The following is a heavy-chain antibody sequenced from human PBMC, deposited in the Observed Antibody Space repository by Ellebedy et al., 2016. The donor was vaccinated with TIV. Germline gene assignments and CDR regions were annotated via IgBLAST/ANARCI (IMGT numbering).Heavy chain of an antibody. CDR2: TKEDGSER. J-gene: IGHJ4*02. V-gene: IGHV3-7*01. D-gene: IGHD5-12*01. Sequence: PGGSLRLSCAASGFPISNFWMAWVRQAPGKGLQWVGNTKEDGSERYYVDSVRGRFTISRDNTKNSLYLEMNSLRVEDTAVYYCARDRGYDTFDYWGQGTLVTVSS. CDR1: GFPISNFW. CDR3: ARDRGYDTFDY.